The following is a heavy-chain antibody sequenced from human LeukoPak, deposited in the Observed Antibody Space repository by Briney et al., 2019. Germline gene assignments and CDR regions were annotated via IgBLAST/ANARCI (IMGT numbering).Heavy chain of an antibody. J-gene: IGHJ3*02. CDR1: GGTFSSYA. CDR2: IIPILGIA. V-gene: IGHV1-69*04. CDR3: ARGLRGGYYGGDAFDI. D-gene: IGHD3-22*01. Sequence: SVKVSYKASGGTFSSYAISWVRQAPGQGLEWMGRIIPILGIANYAQKFQGRVTITADKSASTAYMELSSLRSEDTAVYYCARGLRGGYYGGDAFDIWGQGTMVTVSS.